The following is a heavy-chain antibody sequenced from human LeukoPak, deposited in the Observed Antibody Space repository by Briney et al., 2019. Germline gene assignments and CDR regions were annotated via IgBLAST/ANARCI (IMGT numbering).Heavy chain of an antibody. CDR1: GDSISTYY. CDR2: IYYSGST. CDR3: ARVGYCSGGSCWTIDY. J-gene: IGHJ4*02. D-gene: IGHD2-15*01. Sequence: SETLSLTCTVSGDSISTYYWSWIRQPPGKGLEWIGYIYYSGSTYYNPSLKSRVTISVDTSKNQFSLKLSSVTAADTAVYYCARVGYCSGGSCWTIDYWGQGTLVTVSS. V-gene: IGHV4-59*12.